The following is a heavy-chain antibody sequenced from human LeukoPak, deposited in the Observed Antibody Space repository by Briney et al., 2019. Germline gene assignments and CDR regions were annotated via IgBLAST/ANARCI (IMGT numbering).Heavy chain of an antibody. CDR2: IWYDGSNK. CDR1: GFTFSSYG. D-gene: IGHD3-22*01. V-gene: IGHV3-33*01. Sequence: GGSLRLSCAASGFTFSSYGMHWVRQAPGKGLEWVAVIWYDGSNKYYADSVKGRFTISRDNSKNTLYLQMNSLRAEDTAVYYCARDDYYDSSGYDGFDYGGQGTLVTVSS. J-gene: IGHJ4*02. CDR3: ARDDYYDSSGYDGFDY.